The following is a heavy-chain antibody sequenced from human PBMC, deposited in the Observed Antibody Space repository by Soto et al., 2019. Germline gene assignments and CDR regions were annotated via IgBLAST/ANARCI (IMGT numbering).Heavy chain of an antibody. CDR1: GFSLTTTRMG. CDR2: IYWDDDK. V-gene: IGHV2-5*02. CDR3: AHAGDFDLLSFDR. Sequence: QITLKESGPPLVRPAQTLTLTCAFSGFSLTTTRMGVAWIRQPPGKALEWLALIYWDDDKRYSPSLKNRLTVSKDTSTNRVVLTITNISPDGTGTYFCAHAGDFDLLSFDRWGPGTLVTVSS. D-gene: IGHD2-15*01. J-gene: IGHJ4*02.